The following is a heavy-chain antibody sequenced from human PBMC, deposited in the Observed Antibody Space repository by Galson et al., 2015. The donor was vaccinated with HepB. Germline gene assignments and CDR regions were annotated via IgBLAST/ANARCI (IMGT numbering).Heavy chain of an antibody. J-gene: IGHJ3*02. Sequence: SLRLSCAASGFTFSSYWMSWVRQAPGKGLEWVANIKQDGSEKYYVDSVKGRFTISRDNAKNSLYLQMNSLRAEDTAVYYCARDQLYDDYAFDIWGQGTMVTVSS. D-gene: IGHD5/OR15-5a*01. CDR2: IKQDGSEK. CDR1: GFTFSSYW. V-gene: IGHV3-7*01. CDR3: ARDQLYDDYAFDI.